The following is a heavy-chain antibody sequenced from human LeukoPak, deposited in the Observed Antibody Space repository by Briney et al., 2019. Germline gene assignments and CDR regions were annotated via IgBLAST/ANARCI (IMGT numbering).Heavy chain of an antibody. J-gene: IGHJ4*02. D-gene: IGHD2/OR15-2a*01. CDR1: GFTFSSYG. V-gene: IGHV3-23*01. Sequence: GGTLRLSCAASGFTFSSYGMSWVRQAPGKGLEWVSAISGSGGSTYYADSVKGRFTISRDNSKNTLYLQMNSLRAEDTAVYYCAKEKTTYGGFYYFDYWGQGTLVTVSS. CDR2: ISGSGGST. CDR3: AKEKTTYGGFYYFDY.